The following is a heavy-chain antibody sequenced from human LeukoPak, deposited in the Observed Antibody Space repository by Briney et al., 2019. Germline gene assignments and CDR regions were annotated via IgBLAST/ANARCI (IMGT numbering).Heavy chain of an antibody. CDR3: ARVWFEQLVGYYYYYMDV. D-gene: IGHD6-13*01. V-gene: IGHV1-18*01. Sequence: ASVKVSCKASGYTFTRYGISWVRQAPGQGLEWMGWISAYNGKTNYAQKFQGRVTMTTDTSTSTAYVELRSLRSDDTAVYYCARVWFEQLVGYYYYYMDVWGKGTTVTVSS. CDR2: ISAYNGKT. CDR1: GYTFTRYG. J-gene: IGHJ6*03.